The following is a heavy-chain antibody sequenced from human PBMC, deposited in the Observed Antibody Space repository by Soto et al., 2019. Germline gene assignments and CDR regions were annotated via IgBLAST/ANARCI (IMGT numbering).Heavy chain of an antibody. J-gene: IGHJ5*02. CDR2: IYPGDSDT. CDR1: GCSLTSYL. D-gene: IGHD3-3*01. V-gene: IGHV5-51*01. CDR3: ARLQLYDFWSGYYPNRFDP. Sequence: PGQSLKISCKGSGCSLTSYLIGCARQMPGKGLEGMGLIYPGDSDTRYSPSFQGQVTISADKTISTAYLQWSSLKASDTAMYYCARLQLYDFWSGYYPNRFDPGSRGTPVTVSS.